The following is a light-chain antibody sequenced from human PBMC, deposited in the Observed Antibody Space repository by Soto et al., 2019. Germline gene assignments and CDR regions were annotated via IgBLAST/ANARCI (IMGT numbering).Light chain of an antibody. J-gene: IGKJ1*01. CDR3: QQYNNWPRT. CDR1: QSVSTY. Sequence: EIVLTQSPATLSLSPVERATLSCRASQSVSTYLAWYQQKPGQAPRLLIYGASTRATGIPARFSGSGSGTEFTLTINSLQSEDFAVYYCQQYNNWPRTFGQGTKVDIK. CDR2: GAS. V-gene: IGKV3-15*01.